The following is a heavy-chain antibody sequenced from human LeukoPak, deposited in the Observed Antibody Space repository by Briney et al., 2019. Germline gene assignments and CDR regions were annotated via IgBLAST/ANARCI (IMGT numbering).Heavy chain of an antibody. CDR3: ARDYYDSSGFAGADAFDI. CDR1: GGSFSGYY. Sequence: PSETLSLTCAVYGGSFSGYYWSWIRQPPGKGLEWIGEINHSGGTNYNPSLKSRVTISVDTSKNQFSLKLSSVTAADTAVYYCARDYYDSSGFAGADAFDIWGQGTMVTVSS. V-gene: IGHV4-34*01. J-gene: IGHJ3*02. D-gene: IGHD3-22*01. CDR2: INHSGGT.